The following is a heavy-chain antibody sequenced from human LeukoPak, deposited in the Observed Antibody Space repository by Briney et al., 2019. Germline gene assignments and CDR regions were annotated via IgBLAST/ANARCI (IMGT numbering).Heavy chain of an antibody. CDR3: ARDLRGSNAY. V-gene: IGHV3-64*01. D-gene: IGHD1-26*01. CDR1: GFTFSSYA. Sequence: GGSLKLSCAASGFTFSSYAMHWVRQAPGKGLEYVSGISSNGGSTNYANSVKGRFTISRDNSKNTLYLQMASLRVEDMAVYYCARDLRGSNAYWGQGTLVTVSS. CDR2: ISSNGGST. J-gene: IGHJ4*02.